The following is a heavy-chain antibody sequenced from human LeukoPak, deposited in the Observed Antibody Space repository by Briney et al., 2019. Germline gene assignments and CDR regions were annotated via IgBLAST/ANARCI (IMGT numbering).Heavy chain of an antibody. V-gene: IGHV3-23*01. J-gene: IGHJ4*02. Sequence: GGSLRLSCAASGFTFSTYALHWVRQAPGKGLEWVSGISPTGDGAYYADSVKGRFTISRDNSKNTLYVHMNSLRAEDTAVYYCAKAGDRSYFDYWGQGALVTVSS. D-gene: IGHD3-10*01. CDR3: AKAGDRSYFDY. CDR2: ISPTGDGA. CDR1: GFTFSTYA.